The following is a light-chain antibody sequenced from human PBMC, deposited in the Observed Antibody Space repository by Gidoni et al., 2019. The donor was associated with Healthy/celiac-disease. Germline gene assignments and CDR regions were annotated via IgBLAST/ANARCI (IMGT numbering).Light chain of an antibody. Sequence: DIPMPQSPSSLSASVGDRVTITCRASQSSSSYLNWYQQKPGKAPKPLIYAASSLQSGVPSRFSGSGSGTDFTLTISSLQPEDFATYYCQQSYSTLWTFGQGTKVEIK. J-gene: IGKJ1*01. CDR3: QQSYSTLWT. CDR2: AAS. CDR1: QSSSSY. V-gene: IGKV1-39*01.